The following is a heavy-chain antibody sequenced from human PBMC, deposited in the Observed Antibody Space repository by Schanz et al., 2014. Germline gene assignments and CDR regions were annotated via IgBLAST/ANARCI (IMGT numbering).Heavy chain of an antibody. J-gene: IGHJ4*02. CDR3: AKLSSSGRLAGYFDY. CDR2: FIVDSGNT. CDR1: GFTFSNYA. V-gene: IGHV3-23*01. D-gene: IGHD6-19*01. Sequence: EVQLLESGGGLVQPGGSLRLSCAASGFTFSNYAMSWVRQAPGKGLEWVSGFIVDSGNTYYAGSVKGRFSISRDYSKNTLYLQMSSLRAEDTAIYYCAKLSSSGRLAGYFDYWGQGALVTVSS.